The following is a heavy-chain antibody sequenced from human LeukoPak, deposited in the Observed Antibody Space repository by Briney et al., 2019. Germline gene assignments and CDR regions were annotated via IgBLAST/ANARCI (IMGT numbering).Heavy chain of an antibody. CDR1: GGSFSGYY. Sequence: SETGSLTCAVYGGSFSGYYWNWIRQPPGKGLEWIGEINHSGSTNYNPSLKSRVTISVDTSKNQFSLKLNSVTAADTAVYYCARAVVECAFDIWGQGTMVTDSS. CDR3: ARAVVECAFDI. V-gene: IGHV4-34*01. J-gene: IGHJ3*02. D-gene: IGHD2-2*01. CDR2: INHSGST.